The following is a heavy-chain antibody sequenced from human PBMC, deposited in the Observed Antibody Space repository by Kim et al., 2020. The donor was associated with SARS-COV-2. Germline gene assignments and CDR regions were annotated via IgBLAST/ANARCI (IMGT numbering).Heavy chain of an antibody. D-gene: IGHD3-16*02. CDR3: ARDHITFGGVIPHYFDY. Sequence: GGSLRLSCAASGFTFSSYEMNWVRQAPGKGLEWVSYISSSGSTIYYADSVKGRFTISRDNAKNSLYLQMNSLRAEDTAVYYCARDHITFGGVIPHYFDYWGQGTLVTVSS. J-gene: IGHJ4*02. CDR2: ISSSGSTI. V-gene: IGHV3-48*03. CDR1: GFTFSSYE.